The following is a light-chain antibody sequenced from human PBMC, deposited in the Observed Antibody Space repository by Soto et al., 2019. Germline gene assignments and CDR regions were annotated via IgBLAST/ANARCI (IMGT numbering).Light chain of an antibody. Sequence: VLTHPASVSGSPGQSITISCTGSSADIGSHDYVSWYQQHPGKVPKLIIYEVSKRPSGASDHFSGSKSGNAAYLSISGLQPGDEADYYCNSYTTTSALVFGTGTKVTVL. CDR3: NSYTTTSALV. CDR1: SADIGSHDY. J-gene: IGLJ1*01. CDR2: EVS. V-gene: IGLV2-14*01.